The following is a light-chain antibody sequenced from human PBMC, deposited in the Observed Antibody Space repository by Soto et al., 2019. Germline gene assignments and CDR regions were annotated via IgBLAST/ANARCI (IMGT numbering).Light chain of an antibody. Sequence: QSVLTQPRSVSGSPGQSVTISCTCTSSDVGGYNYVYWYQQHPGKAPKLMIYDVSKRPSGVPDRFSGSKSGNKASLTISGLQAEDEADYYCCSYAGSSTSRVFGGGTKLTVL. J-gene: IGLJ3*02. CDR1: SSDVGGYNY. CDR2: DVS. CDR3: CSYAGSSTSRV. V-gene: IGLV2-11*01.